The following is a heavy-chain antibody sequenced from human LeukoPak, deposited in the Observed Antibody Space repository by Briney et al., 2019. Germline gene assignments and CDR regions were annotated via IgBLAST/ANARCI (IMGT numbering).Heavy chain of an antibody. Sequence: SSETLSLTCTVSAGSISSYYWSWIRQPAGKGLEWIGRIYTSGSTNYNPSLKSRVTMSVDTSKNQFSLKLSSVTAADTAVYYCARGMITFGGVIADYYYYYMDVWGKGTTVTVSS. CDR1: AGSISSYY. CDR3: ARGMITFGGVIADYYYYYMDV. CDR2: IYTSGST. J-gene: IGHJ6*03. D-gene: IGHD3-16*02. V-gene: IGHV4-4*07.